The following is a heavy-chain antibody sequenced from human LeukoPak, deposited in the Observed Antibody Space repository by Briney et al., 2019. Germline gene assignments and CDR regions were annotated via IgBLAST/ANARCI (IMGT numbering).Heavy chain of an antibody. CDR2: IIPIFGTA. CDR1: GYRFSDYY. J-gene: IGHJ4*02. D-gene: IGHD5-18*01. CDR3: ARESGYSYGLYYFDY. Sequence: SVKVSCKASGYRFSDYYIHWVRQAPGQGLEWMGRIIPIFGTANYAQKFQGRVTITTDESTSTAYMELSSLRSEDTAVYYCARESGYSYGLYYFDYWGQGTLVTVSS. V-gene: IGHV1-69*05.